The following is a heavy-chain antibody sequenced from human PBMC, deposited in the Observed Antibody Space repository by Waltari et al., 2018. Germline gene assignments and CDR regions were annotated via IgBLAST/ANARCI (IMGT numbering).Heavy chain of an antibody. CDR1: GFTFSRYS. V-gene: IGHV3-48*04. CDR3: ARDHLYYFDY. J-gene: IGHJ4*02. Sequence: EVQLVESGGGLVQPGGSLRLSCAASGFTFSRYSMNWVRQAPGKGLEWVSYISSSSSTIYYADSVKGRFTISRDNAKNSLYLQMNSLRAEDTAVYYCARDHLYYFDYWGQGTLVTVSS. CDR2: ISSSSSTI.